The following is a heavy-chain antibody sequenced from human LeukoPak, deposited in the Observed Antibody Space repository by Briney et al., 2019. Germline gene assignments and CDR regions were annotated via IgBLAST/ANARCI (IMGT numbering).Heavy chain of an antibody. V-gene: IGHV1-18*01. CDR1: GYTFTSYG. CDR3: ARVVDVLRYFDWLLTPFDY. CDR2: SSPNIGTT. Sequence: VASVKVSCKASGYTFTSYGISWVRQAPGQGLEWMGWSSPNIGTTNYAQKFQGRVTMTTDASRSTAYMELRSLRSDDTAVYYCARVVDVLRYFDWLLTPFDYWGQGTLVTVSS. J-gene: IGHJ4*02. D-gene: IGHD3-9*01.